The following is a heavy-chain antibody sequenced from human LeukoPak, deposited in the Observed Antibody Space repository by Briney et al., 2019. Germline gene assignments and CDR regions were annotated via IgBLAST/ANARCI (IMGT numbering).Heavy chain of an antibody. Sequence: GGSLRLSCAASGFTFSDHYMNWIRQAPGKGLEWVSYISSSGSSIYYADSVKGRFTISRDNAKNSLYLQMNSLRAEDTAVYYCARPGAYGGYIDYWGQGTLVTVSS. CDR2: ISSSGSSI. V-gene: IGHV3-11*01. CDR3: ARPGAYGGYIDY. CDR1: GFTFSDHY. J-gene: IGHJ4*02. D-gene: IGHD4-23*01.